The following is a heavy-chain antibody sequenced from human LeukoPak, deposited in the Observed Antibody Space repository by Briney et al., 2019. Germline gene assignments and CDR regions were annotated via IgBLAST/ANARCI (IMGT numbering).Heavy chain of an antibody. J-gene: IGHJ4*02. CDR2: IIPIFGTT. CDR1: GGSLSTYV. D-gene: IGHD2-15*01. V-gene: IGHV1-69*05. CDR3: ARGLRDTFCSGGSCYSDY. Sequence: SVKVSCKAFGGSLSTYVISWVRQAPGQGLEWMGAIIPIFGTTNCAQRFLGRVTITTDESTSTAYMELSSLISGDTAMYYCARGLRDTFCSGGSCYSDYWGQGTLVTVSS.